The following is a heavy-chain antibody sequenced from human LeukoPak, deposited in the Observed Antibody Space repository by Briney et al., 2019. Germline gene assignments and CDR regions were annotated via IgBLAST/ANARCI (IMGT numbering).Heavy chain of an antibody. CDR1: GFSFSHFG. CDR2: IRNDGSIK. CDR3: AKDTPEPYFDY. J-gene: IGHJ4*02. V-gene: IGHV3-30*02. D-gene: IGHD1-14*01. Sequence: GGSLRLSCAASGFSFSHFGMHWVRQAPGKGLEWVAFIRNDGSIKYFADSVKGRVTTSRDNSKNTLYLQMNSLRAEDTALYYCAKDTPEPYFDYWGQGTLVTVSS.